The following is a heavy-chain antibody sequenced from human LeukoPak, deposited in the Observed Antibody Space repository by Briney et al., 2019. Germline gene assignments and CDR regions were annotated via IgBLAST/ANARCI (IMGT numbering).Heavy chain of an antibody. CDR1: GFAVSSNY. J-gene: IGHJ4*02. D-gene: IGHD4/OR15-4a*01. CDR3: AGFYGVKFAY. Sequence: PGGSLRLSCAASGFAVSSNYMSWVRQAPGKGLEWVSLIYISEITKYTDSVKGRFTISRDNSKNTLYLQMNSLSAEDTAVYYCAGFYGVKFAYWGRETRVTVSS. V-gene: IGHV3-66*02. CDR2: IYISEIT.